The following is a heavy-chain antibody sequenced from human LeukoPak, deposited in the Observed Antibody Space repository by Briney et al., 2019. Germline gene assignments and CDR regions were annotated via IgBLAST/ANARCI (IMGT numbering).Heavy chain of an antibody. V-gene: IGHV3-23*01. CDR1: GFTFSSYV. J-gene: IGHJ4*02. D-gene: IGHD6-19*01. CDR2: ITGSGGST. CDR3: AQQDSYSSGPGY. Sequence: PGGSLRLSCTTSGFTFSSYVMCWVRQAPGKGLEWVSAITGSGGSTYYADSVKGRFTISRDNSKKTLYLQMSSLRVEDTAVYYCAQQDSYSSGPGYWGQGTLVTVSS.